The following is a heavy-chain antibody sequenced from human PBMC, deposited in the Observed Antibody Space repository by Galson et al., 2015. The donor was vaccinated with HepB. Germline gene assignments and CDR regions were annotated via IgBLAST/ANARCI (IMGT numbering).Heavy chain of an antibody. D-gene: IGHD3-10*01. CDR3: ARGLYYYVSGSYFDF. V-gene: IGHV3-30*03. Sequence: SLRLSCAASGFTFGNYALHWVRQAPGKGLEWVAVISYDGGNKNYADSVNGRFIISRDNSKNTLYLQMSGLKPDDTAVYYCARGLYYYVSGSYFDFWGQGTLVTVSS. CDR1: GFTFGNYA. J-gene: IGHJ5*01. CDR2: ISYDGGNK.